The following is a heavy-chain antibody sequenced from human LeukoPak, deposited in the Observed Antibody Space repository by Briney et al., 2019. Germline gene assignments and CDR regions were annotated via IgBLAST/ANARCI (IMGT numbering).Heavy chain of an antibody. D-gene: IGHD2-21*01. J-gene: IGHJ3*02. CDR3: ARRDIAFNAFDT. Sequence: PSETLSLTCTVSGGSISSSSYYWGWIRQPPGKGLEWIGSIYYSGCTYYYRSRKSRVTISVDTPKDQLSPKMRPVNASDTALDLCARRDIAFNAFDTWSQGIMGTVSS. V-gene: IGHV4-39*01. CDR1: GGSISSSSYY. CDR2: IYYSGCT.